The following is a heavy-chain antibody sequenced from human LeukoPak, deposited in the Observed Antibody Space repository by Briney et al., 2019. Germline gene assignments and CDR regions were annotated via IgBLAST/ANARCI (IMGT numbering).Heavy chain of an antibody. CDR3: ARVPTNYCSGGSCYLDY. J-gene: IGHJ4*02. V-gene: IGHV3-53*01. Sequence: GGSLRLSCAASGFTVSNNYMSWVRQAPGKGLEWVSVIYSGGTTYYADSVEGRFTISRDNSQNTVYLQMNSLRVEDTAVYYCARVPTNYCSGGSCYLDYWGQGTLVTVSS. D-gene: IGHD2-15*01. CDR2: IYSGGTT. CDR1: GFTVSNNY.